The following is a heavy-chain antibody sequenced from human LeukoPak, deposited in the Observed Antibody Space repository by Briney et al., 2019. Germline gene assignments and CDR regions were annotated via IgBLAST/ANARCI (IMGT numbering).Heavy chain of an antibody. CDR2: IYYSGST. D-gene: IGHD3-10*01. V-gene: IGHV4-39*01. Sequence: PSETLSLTCTVAGGSSSSSGYYWGWIRQPPGKGLEWIGSIYYSGSTYYNPSLKSRVTISVDTSKNQFSLKLTSVTAADTAVYYCARHMDYYYYGMDVWGQGTTVTVSS. CDR3: ARHMDYYYYGMDV. CDR1: GGSSSSSGYY. J-gene: IGHJ6*02.